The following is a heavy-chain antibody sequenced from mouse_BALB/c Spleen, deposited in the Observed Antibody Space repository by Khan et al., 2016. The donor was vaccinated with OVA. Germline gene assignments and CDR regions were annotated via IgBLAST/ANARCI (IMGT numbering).Heavy chain of an antibody. CDR3: ARGPYYGGSPCYFDY. CDR2: ICSGGNT. J-gene: IGHJ2*01. Sequence: EVELVESGGGLVKPGGSLKLSCAASGFTFSNYDMSWVRQTPEKRLEWVASICSGGNTYYPDSVKGRFTISRDNARKILYLHMSSLRSEDTAMYYCARGPYYGGSPCYFDYWGQGTTLTVSA. D-gene: IGHD1-1*01. V-gene: IGHV5-6-5*01. CDR1: GFTFSNYD.